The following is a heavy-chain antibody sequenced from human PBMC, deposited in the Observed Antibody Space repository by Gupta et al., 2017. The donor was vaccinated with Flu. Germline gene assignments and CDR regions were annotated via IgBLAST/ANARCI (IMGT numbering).Heavy chain of an antibody. Sequence: QVTLKESGPVLVKPTETLPLTCTVSGFSLSNARMGVSWIRQPPGKALEWLAHIFSNDEKSYSTSLKSRLTISKDTSKSQVVLTMTNMDPVDTATYYCARHYMVRQYGMDVWGQGTTVTVSS. J-gene: IGHJ6*02. V-gene: IGHV2-26*01. CDR3: ARHYMVRQYGMDV. CDR1: GFSLSNARMG. CDR2: IFSNDEK. D-gene: IGHD3-10*01.